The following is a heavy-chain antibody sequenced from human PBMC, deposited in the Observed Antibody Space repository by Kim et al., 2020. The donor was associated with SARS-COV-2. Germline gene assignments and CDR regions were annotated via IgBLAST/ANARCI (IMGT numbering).Heavy chain of an antibody. CDR3: TRSGNFFGY. Sequence: GSLTDYGASVRGRFTISRDNAKNSWFLQMNSLRVEDTAVYYCTRSGNFFGYWGQGTLVTVSS. V-gene: IGHV3-7*01. CDR2: GSLT. D-gene: IGHD3-3*01. J-gene: IGHJ4*02.